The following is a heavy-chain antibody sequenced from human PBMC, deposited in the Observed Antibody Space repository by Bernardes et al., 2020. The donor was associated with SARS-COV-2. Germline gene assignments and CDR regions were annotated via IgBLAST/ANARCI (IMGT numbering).Heavy chain of an antibody. J-gene: IGHJ4*02. CDR1: GFSSRDYA. CDR3: AKDHFVAGVYYFES. CDR2: YSGRWGST. V-gene: IGHV3-23*01. D-gene: IGHD6-19*01. Sequence: GGPLRLSCTASGFSSRDYAMSWVRQAPGMGLEWLSSYSGRWGSTYYADSVKGRVVISRDNFRNTLYLQLNSLRAEDTAVYYCAKDHFVAGVYYFESWGQGTLVTVSS.